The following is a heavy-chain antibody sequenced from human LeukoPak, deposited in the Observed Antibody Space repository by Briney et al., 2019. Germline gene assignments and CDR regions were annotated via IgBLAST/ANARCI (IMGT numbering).Heavy chain of an antibody. V-gene: IGHV1-69*05. CDR1: GGTFSRYA. CDR2: IIPILGTA. D-gene: IGHD3-3*01. CDR3: ARQGTIFGVDKYYYYYMDV. J-gene: IGHJ6*03. Sequence: SLKDSCKASGGTFSRYAISCVRQTPGQGLERMGGIIPILGTANYAKKFQGRVTITTDESTSTAYMELSSLRSEDTAVYYCARQGTIFGVDKYYYYYMDVWGKGTTVTVSS.